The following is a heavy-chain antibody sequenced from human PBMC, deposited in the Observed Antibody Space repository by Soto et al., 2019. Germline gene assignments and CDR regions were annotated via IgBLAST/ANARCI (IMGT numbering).Heavy chain of an antibody. CDR1: GFTFNTYA. CDR3: AKGFIVVVTAIRPDDNFDV. V-gene: IGHV3-23*01. J-gene: IGHJ3*01. CDR2: ISGSGGTI. D-gene: IGHD2-21*02. Sequence: GGSLRLSCAASGFTFNTYAMNWVRQAPGKGLEWVASISGSGGTINYADSVKGRFTTSRDASKNTLYLQMNSLSAEDTAVYYCAKGFIVVVTAIRPDDNFDVWGQGTMVTVSS.